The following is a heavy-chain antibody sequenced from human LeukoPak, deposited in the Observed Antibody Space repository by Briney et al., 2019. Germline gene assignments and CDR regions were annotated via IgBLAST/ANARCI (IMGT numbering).Heavy chain of an antibody. Sequence: QPSETLSLTCTVSGGSMSSYFWSWLRQPAGKGLEWIGRIYVGGTINYNPSLKSRVTLSLDTSNNQFSLRLTSLTVADTAVYYCAKAVSFFNYYGMDVWGQGTAVTVSS. D-gene: IGHD3-10*01. J-gene: IGHJ6*02. CDR1: GGSMSSYF. CDR2: IYVGGTI. V-gene: IGHV4-4*07. CDR3: AKAVSFFNYYGMDV.